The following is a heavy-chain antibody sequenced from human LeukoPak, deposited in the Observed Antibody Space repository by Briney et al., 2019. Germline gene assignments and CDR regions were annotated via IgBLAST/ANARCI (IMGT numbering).Heavy chain of an antibody. CDR1: GFTFTDYY. CDR3: AKEVHYYDSSDYFPLGY. V-gene: IGHV1-2*02. Sequence: ASVKVSCKASGFTFTDYYMHWVRQAPGQGLEWMGWINPNSGDTNSAQKFQNRVTMTRDTSISTAYMELSRLTSDDTAVYYCAKEVHYYDSSDYFPLGYWGQGTLITVSS. D-gene: IGHD3-22*01. J-gene: IGHJ4*02. CDR2: INPNSGDT.